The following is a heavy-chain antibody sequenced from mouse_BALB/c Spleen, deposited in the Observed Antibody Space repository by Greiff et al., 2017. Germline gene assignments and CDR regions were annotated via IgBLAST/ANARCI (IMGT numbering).Heavy chain of an antibody. V-gene: IGHV1-39*01. D-gene: IGHD1-1*01. CDR3: ARGSSYWYAMDY. CDR2: IDPYYGGT. CDR1: GYSFTGYN. Sequence: VQLKESGPELEKPGASVKISSKASGYSFTGYNMNWVKQSNGKSLEWIGNIDPYYGGTSYNQKFKGKATLTVDKSSSTAYMQLKSLTSEDSAVYYCARGSSYWYAMDYWGQGTSVTVSS. J-gene: IGHJ4*01.